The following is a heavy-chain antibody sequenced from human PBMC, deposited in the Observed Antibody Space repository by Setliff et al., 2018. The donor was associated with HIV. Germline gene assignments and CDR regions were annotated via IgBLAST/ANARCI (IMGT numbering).Heavy chain of an antibody. CDR3: ARPDVDIAMAPDY. D-gene: IGHD5-18*01. V-gene: IGHV4-38-2*01. CDR2: IYHSGST. Sequence: SETLSLTCAVSGYSISSGYYWGWIRQPPGKGLEWMGSIYHSGSTYYTPSLNSRVTISVDTSKNQFSLKLSSVTAADTAVYYCARPDVDIAMAPDYWGQGMLVTVSS. J-gene: IGHJ4*02. CDR1: GYSISSGYY.